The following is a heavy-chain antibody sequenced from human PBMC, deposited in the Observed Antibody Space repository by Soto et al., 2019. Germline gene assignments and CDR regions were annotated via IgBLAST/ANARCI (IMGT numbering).Heavy chain of an antibody. Sequence: EVQVLATGGGLIQPGGSLRLSCAAFGFAVNSNYMSWVRQAPGEGLQWVSITNTGGTTYYADSVKGRFTVSRDNSKNTLYLQMNSLRAEDTAVYYCAKADGFILAVWGQGTTVSVSS. CDR1: GFAVNSNY. CDR2: TNTGGTT. CDR3: AKADGFILAV. V-gene: IGHV3-53*02. D-gene: IGHD3-10*01. J-gene: IGHJ6*02.